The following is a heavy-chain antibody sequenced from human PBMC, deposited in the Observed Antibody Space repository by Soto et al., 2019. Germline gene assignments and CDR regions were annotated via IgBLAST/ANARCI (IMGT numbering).Heavy chain of an antibody. Sequence: SGTLSLTCTVSGGSISSGGYYWSWIRQHPGKGLEWIGYIYYSGSTYYNPSLKSRVTISVDTSKNQFSLKLSSVTAADTAVYYCAHYYYGSGSYGRVDAFDIWGQGTMVTVS. CDR2: IYYSGST. CDR1: GGSISSGGYY. J-gene: IGHJ3*02. V-gene: IGHV4-31*03. D-gene: IGHD3-10*01. CDR3: AHYYYGSGSYGRVDAFDI.